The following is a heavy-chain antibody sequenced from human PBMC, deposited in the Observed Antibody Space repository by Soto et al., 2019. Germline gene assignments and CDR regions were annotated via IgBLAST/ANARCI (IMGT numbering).Heavy chain of an antibody. D-gene: IGHD2-8*01. J-gene: IGHJ4*02. CDR1: GGSFSGYY. Sequence: SETLSLTCAVYGGSFSGYYWSWIRQPPGKGLEWIGEINHRGSTKYSPSLKSRVTISVDTSKNQFSLKLSSVTAADTAVYYCAGNGDTRYYFDYWGQGTLVTVSS. CDR3: AGNGDTRYYFDY. CDR2: INHRGST. V-gene: IGHV4-34*01.